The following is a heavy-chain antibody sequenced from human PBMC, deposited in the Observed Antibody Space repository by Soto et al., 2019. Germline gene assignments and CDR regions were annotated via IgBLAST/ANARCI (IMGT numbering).Heavy chain of an antibody. CDR3: ARGSRSSRFDFDY. J-gene: IGHJ4*02. D-gene: IGHD6-13*01. V-gene: IGHV3-21*01. CDR2: ISSSSSYI. Sequence: GGTLRLSCAASGFTFSSYSMNWVRQAPGKGLEWVSSISSSSSYIYYADSVNGRFTISRDNAKNSLYLQMNSLRAEDTAAYYCARGSRSSRFDFDYWRQGTLVTVSS. CDR1: GFTFSSYS.